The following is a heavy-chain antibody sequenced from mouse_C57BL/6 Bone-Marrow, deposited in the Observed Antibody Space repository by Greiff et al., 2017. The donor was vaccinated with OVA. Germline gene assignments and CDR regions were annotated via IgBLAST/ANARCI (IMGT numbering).Heavy chain of an antibody. CDR2: INSDGGST. V-gene: IGHV5-2*01. CDR3: ARRPYGNYVMDY. D-gene: IGHD2-1*01. Sequence: EVQVVESGGGLVQPGESLKLSCESTEYEFPSHDMSWVRQTPAKRLELVAAINSDGGSTYYPDTMERRFIISRDNTKKTLYLQMSSLRSEDTALYYCARRPYGNYVMDYWGQGTSVTVSS. J-gene: IGHJ4*01. CDR1: EYEFPSHD.